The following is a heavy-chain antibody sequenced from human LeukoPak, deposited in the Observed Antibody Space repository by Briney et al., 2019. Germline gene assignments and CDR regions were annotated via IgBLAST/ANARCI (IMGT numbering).Heavy chain of an antibody. Sequence: SETLSLTCTVSGGSISSSSYYWGWIRQTPGKGLEWIGSIYYSGSSYYNPSLKSRVTISVDTSKNQFSLNLRSVTAADTAVYYCARDRYFDILTGQPTRYFDSWGQGTLVTVSS. CDR1: GGSISSSSYY. CDR2: IYYSGSS. V-gene: IGHV4-39*07. CDR3: ARDRYFDILTGQPTRYFDS. J-gene: IGHJ4*02. D-gene: IGHD3-9*01.